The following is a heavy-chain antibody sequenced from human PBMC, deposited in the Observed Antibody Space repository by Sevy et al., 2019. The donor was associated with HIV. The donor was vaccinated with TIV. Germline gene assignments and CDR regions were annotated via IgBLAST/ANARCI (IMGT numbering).Heavy chain of an antibody. CDR2: ISSDGVST. Sequence: GGSLRLSCSGSGFSFSNSAMNWVRQTPGKGLKYVSAISSDGVSTYYTDSVRGGFTISRDNSKNTLYLQMSSLRVEDTAVYYCGKDPDYNCWRGDYGMDVWGQGTTVTVSS. V-gene: IGHV3-64D*06. J-gene: IGHJ6*02. CDR3: GKDPDYNCWRGDYGMDV. D-gene: IGHD3-3*01. CDR1: GFSFSNSA.